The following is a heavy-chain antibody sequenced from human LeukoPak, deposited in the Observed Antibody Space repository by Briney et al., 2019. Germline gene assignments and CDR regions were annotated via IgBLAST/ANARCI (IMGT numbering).Heavy chain of an antibody. CDR2: ISGSATTI. D-gene: IGHD7-27*01. CDR3: ARDILGKPGDY. J-gene: IGHJ4*02. Sequence: GGSLRFSCAASGFPFSDYYMSWIRQTPGKGLEWISYISGSATTIYYADSVKGRFTISRDNAKNSLYLQMNSLRGEDTAVYYCARDILGKPGDYWGQGTLVTVSS. CDR1: GFPFSDYY. V-gene: IGHV3-11*04.